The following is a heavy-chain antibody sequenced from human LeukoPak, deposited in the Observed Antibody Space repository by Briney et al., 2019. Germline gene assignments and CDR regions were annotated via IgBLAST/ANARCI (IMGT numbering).Heavy chain of an antibody. CDR1: GYTFTSYG. CDR3: ARNYYYYYMDV. CDR2: IGAYNGNT. Sequence: ASVKVSCKASGYTFTSYGISWVRQAPGQGLEWMGWIGAYNGNTNYAQKLQGRVTMTTDTSTSTAHMELRSLRSDDTAVYYCARNYYYYYMDVWGKGTTVTVSS. J-gene: IGHJ6*03. V-gene: IGHV1-18*01.